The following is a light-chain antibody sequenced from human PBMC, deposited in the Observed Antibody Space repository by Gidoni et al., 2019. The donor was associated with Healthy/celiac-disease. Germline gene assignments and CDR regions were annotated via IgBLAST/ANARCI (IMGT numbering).Light chain of an antibody. V-gene: IGKV1-27*01. CDR1: QGISNY. CDR3: QKYDSAPPGGT. Sequence: IQMTQSPSSLSASVGDRVTFTCRASQGISNYLAWYQQKPGKVPKLLIYAASTLQSGVPSRFSGSGSGTDFTLTISSLHPEDVATYYCQKYDSAPPGGTFGQGTKVEI. J-gene: IGKJ1*01. CDR2: AAS.